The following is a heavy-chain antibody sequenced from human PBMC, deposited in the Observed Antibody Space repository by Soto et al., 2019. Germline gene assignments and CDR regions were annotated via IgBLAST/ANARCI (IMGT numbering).Heavy chain of an antibody. CDR3: AKDLTGPYDY. Sequence: QVQLVESGGGVVQPGRSLRLSCPASGFSFSSSGMHWVRQAPGKGLEWVADIFYDGSKIHYADSVKGRFTISRDNSKNTVHLQMNSLRPEDTDVYYCAKDLTGPYDYWGQGTLVTVSS. D-gene: IGHD3-9*01. J-gene: IGHJ4*02. CDR1: GFSFSSSG. V-gene: IGHV3-30*18. CDR2: IFYDGSKI.